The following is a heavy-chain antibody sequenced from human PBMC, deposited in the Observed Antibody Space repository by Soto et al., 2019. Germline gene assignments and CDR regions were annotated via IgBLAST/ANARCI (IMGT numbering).Heavy chain of an antibody. J-gene: IGHJ6*03. CDR1: GGTFSSYT. V-gene: IGHV1-69*02. CDR3: AGPGSGGMGPQFYYYDMDV. Sequence: QVQLVQSGAEVKKPGSSVNVSCKASGGTFSSYTISWVPQAPGQGLEWMGRIIPILGIANYEQKFQGRVTITAEKSTSTAYMELSSVRSEDTAVYYWAGPGSGGMGPQFYYYDMDVWGKGTTVTVSS. D-gene: IGHD2-15*01. CDR2: IIPILGIA.